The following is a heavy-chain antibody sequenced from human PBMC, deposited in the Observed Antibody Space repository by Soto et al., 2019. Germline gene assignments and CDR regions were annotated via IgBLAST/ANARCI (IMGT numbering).Heavy chain of an antibody. Sequence: GASVKVSCKASGYTFTSYYMHWVRQAPGQGLEWMGIINPSGGSTSYAQKFQGRVTMTRDTSTSTVYMELSSLRSEDTAVYYCARNSGSYYHYYYGMDVWGQGTTVTVSS. CDR2: INPSGGST. V-gene: IGHV1-46*01. CDR3: ARNSGSYYHYYYGMDV. J-gene: IGHJ6*02. D-gene: IGHD1-26*01. CDR1: GYTFTSYY.